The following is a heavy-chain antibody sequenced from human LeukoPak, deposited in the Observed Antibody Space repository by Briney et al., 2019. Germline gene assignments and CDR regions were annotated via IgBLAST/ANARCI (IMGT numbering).Heavy chain of an antibody. J-gene: IGHJ4*02. D-gene: IGHD1-26*01. CDR1: GVTVSGSY. CDR3: VRVRYSGSWFPVPNFDC. CDR2: IYTSGDT. V-gene: IGHV3-66*01. Sequence: PGGSLRLSCAASGVTVSGSYMSWVRQAPGKGLEGVSVIYTSGDTYYADSVKGRFTISRDSSQNTLYLQMNTLRTEDTAVYYCVRVRYSGSWFPVPNFDCWGQGTLVTVSS.